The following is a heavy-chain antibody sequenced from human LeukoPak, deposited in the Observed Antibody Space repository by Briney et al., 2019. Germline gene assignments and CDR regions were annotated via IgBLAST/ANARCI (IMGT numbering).Heavy chain of an antibody. D-gene: IGHD1-26*01. CDR3: ARDYSGSYTH. V-gene: IGHV1-2*06. CDR1: GYSFTDYY. J-gene: IGHJ4*02. Sequence: ASVKVSCKASGYSFTDYYINWVRQAPGQGLEWVGLIHPNSGDTFYAQKFRGRVTMTRDTSINTAYMELDRLTSDDTAVYYCARDYSGSYTHWAQGTLVTVSS. CDR2: IHPNSGDT.